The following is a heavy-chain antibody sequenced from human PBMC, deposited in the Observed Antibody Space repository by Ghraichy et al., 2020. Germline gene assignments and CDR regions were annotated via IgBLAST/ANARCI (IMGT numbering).Heavy chain of an antibody. CDR2: IRYDGSNK. Sequence: GGSLRLSCAASGFTFSSYGMHWVRQAPGKGLEWVAFIRYDGSNKYYADSVKGRFTISRDNSKNTLYLQMNSLRAEDTAVYYCAKDRVAAAGTGNWFDPWGQGTLVTVSS. CDR1: GFTFSSYG. J-gene: IGHJ5*02. V-gene: IGHV3-30*02. CDR3: AKDRVAAAGTGNWFDP. D-gene: IGHD6-13*01.